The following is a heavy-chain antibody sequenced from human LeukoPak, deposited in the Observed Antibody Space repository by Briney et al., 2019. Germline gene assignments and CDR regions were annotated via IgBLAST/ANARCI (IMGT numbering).Heavy chain of an antibody. J-gene: IGHJ4*02. CDR2: IKQDGSEK. Sequence: GGSLRLSCAASGFTFSSYWMMWVRQAPGRGREGVANIKQDGSEKYYVDSVKGRFTISRDNAKNSLYLQMNSLRAEDTAVYYCARVRGSGWFSYFDYWGQGTLVTVSS. CDR1: GFTFSSYW. D-gene: IGHD6-19*01. V-gene: IGHV3-7*03. CDR3: ARVRGSGWFSYFDY.